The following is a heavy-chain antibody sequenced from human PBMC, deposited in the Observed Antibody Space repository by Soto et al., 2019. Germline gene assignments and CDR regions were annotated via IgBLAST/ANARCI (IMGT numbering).Heavy chain of an antibody. Sequence: QVQLKQSGTEVKKPGASVKVSCKVSGGRLSEVYMHWVRQTPGKGPEWMGGLDPEEGETIHAQRFEGRVTMTEDTSTNTAYMELRNLRSDDTAVYYCATVDVWPQPFFDNWGQGTLVIVSS. V-gene: IGHV1-24*01. CDR3: ATVDVWPQPFFDN. CDR2: LDPEEGET. CDR1: GGRLSEVY. J-gene: IGHJ4*02. D-gene: IGHD2-2*01.